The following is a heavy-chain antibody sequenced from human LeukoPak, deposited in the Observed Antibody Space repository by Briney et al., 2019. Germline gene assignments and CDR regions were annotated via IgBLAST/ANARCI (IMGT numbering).Heavy chain of an antibody. CDR3: ATSKSIFGVVIPDYFDY. CDR1: GYTLTELS. J-gene: IGHJ4*02. V-gene: IGHV1-24*01. D-gene: IGHD3-3*01. CDR2: FDPEDGET. Sequence: GSVKVSCKVSGYTLTELSMHWVRQAPGKGLEWMGGFDPEDGETIYAQKFQGRVTMTEDTSTDTAYMELSSLRSEDTAVYYCATSKSIFGVVIPDYFDYWGQGTLVTVSS.